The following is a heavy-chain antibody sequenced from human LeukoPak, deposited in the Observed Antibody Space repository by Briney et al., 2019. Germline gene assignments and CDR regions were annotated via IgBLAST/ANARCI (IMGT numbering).Heavy chain of an antibody. CDR3: ARGALGFDY. CDR2: INHSGST. CDR1: GGSFSGYY. Sequence: PSETLSLTCAVYGGSFSGYYWGWIRQPPGKGLEWIGEINHSGSTNYNPSLKSRVTISVDTSKNQFSLKLSSVTAADTAVYYCARGALGFDYWGQGTLVTVSS. D-gene: IGHD3-16*01. V-gene: IGHV4-34*01. J-gene: IGHJ4*02.